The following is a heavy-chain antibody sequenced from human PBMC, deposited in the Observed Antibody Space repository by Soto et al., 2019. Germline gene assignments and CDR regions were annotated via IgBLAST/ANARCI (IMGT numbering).Heavy chain of an antibody. CDR3: ARGSGVGVAGMDV. V-gene: IGHV4-30-4*01. CDR2: MYYSGIT. J-gene: IGHJ6*02. CDR1: GGSINSGDYY. D-gene: IGHD3-10*01. Sequence: QVQLQESGPRLVKSSQTLYLTCTVSGGSINSGDYYWSWIRQSPGKGLEWVGYMYYSGITDYNASLKGRIIMSMDTSKNQFSLKLNSGPAADTAVYFWARGSGVGVAGMDVWGQGTTVTVSS.